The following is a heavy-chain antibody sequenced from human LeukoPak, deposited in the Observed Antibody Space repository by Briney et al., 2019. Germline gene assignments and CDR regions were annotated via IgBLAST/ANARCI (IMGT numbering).Heavy chain of an antibody. J-gene: IGHJ4*02. CDR2: IGTSGNPI. CDR3: ARVKWLDY. Sequence: PGGSLRLSCAASGFTFSGYIMNWLRQAPGKGLEWVSFIGTSGNPIYYADSVKGRFTVSRDNAKNSLYLQMNRLRAEDTAVYYCARVKWLDYWGQGTLVTVSS. CDR1: GFTFSGYI. D-gene: IGHD5-12*01. V-gene: IGHV3-48*01.